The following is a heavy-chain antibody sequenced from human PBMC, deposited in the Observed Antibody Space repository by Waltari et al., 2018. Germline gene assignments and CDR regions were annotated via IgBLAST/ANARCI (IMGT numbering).Heavy chain of an antibody. Sequence: QVQLVQSGAEVKKPGSSVKVSCKASGGTFSSYTISWVRQAPGQGLEWMGRIIPSLGIANYAQKFQGRVTITADKSTSTAYMELSSLRSEDTAVYYCAREAKDGGFDYWGQGTLVTVSS. J-gene: IGHJ4*02. CDR1: GGTFSSYT. CDR2: IIPSLGIA. CDR3: AREAKDGGFDY. V-gene: IGHV1-69*08. D-gene: IGHD3-10*01.